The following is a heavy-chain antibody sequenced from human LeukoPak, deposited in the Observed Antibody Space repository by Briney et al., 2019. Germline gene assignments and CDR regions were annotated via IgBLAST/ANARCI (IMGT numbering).Heavy chain of an antibody. CDR2: IYYSGST. CDR3: AGGLPYYYDNPLGP. J-gene: IGHJ5*02. D-gene: IGHD3-22*01. V-gene: IGHV4-59*01. Sequence: SETLSLTCTVSGGSISSYYWSWIRQPPGKGLEWIGYIYYSGSTNYNPSLKSRVTISVDTSKNQFSLKLSSVTAADTAVYYCAGGLPYYYDNPLGPWGQGTLVTVSS. CDR1: GGSISSYY.